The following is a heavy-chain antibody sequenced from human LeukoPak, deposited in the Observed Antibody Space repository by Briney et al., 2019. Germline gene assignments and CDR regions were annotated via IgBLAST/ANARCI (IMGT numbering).Heavy chain of an antibody. J-gene: IGHJ4*02. CDR3: ARGPDGYNSQY. Sequence: PSETLSLTCVVSGYSISSGYDWGWIRQPPGEGLEWIGSISHSGSTHYNPSLKSRVTISVDTSKNQFSLKLSSVTAADTAVYYCARGPDGYNSQYWGQGTLVTVSS. D-gene: IGHD5-24*01. CDR1: GYSISSGYD. V-gene: IGHV4-38-2*01. CDR2: ISHSGST.